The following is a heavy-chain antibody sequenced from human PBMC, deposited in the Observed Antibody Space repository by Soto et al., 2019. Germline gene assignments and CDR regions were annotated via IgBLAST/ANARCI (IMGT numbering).Heavy chain of an antibody. CDR1: GYSFTSYW. D-gene: IGHD1-1*01. CDR2: IYPGDSDT. V-gene: IGHV5-51*01. Sequence: GESLKISCKGSGYSFTSYWIGWVRQMPGKGLEWMGMIYPGDSDTRDSPSFQGQVTISADKSTTSAYLQWSNLKASDTAMYYCARRRSSTAFDIWGQGTMVTVSS. CDR3: ARRRSSTAFDI. J-gene: IGHJ3*02.